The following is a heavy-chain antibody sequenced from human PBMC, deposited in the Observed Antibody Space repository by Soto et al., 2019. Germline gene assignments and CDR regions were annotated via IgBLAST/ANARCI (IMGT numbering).Heavy chain of an antibody. CDR1: AFTFSGFA. V-gene: IGHV3-30*04. CDR2: LSHDGKSD. Sequence: VQVVESGGGVVQPGRSLRLSCAPSAFTFSGFAMNWVRQAPGKGLEWLALLSHDGKSDYYADSVQGRFTISRDNSAKILYRQMNSLRVEDTAVYYCARIGRGFTYGNGMDVWGQGTTVTVSS. CDR3: ARIGRGFTYGNGMDV. J-gene: IGHJ6*02. D-gene: IGHD5-18*01.